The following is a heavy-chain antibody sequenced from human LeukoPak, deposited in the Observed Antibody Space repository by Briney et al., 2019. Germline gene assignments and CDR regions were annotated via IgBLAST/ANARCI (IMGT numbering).Heavy chain of an antibody. J-gene: IGHJ4*02. V-gene: IGHV3-7*01. CDR3: VGSSGWLFDY. CDR2: IKEDGSRI. CDR1: GGSISSHY. D-gene: IGHD6-19*01. Sequence: PSETLSLTCTVSGGSISSHYWSWVRQAPGKGLEWVANIKEDGSRINYVDSVKGRFTISRDNAKNSVYLQMDNLRAEDTAVYYCVGSSGWLFDYWGQGILVAVSS.